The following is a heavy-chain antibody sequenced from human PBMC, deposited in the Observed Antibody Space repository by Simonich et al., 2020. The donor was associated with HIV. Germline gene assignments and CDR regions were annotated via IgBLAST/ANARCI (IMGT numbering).Heavy chain of an antibody. CDR1: GYTFTDYN. J-gene: IGHJ3*02. CDR3: ATHGPGSYSSALDI. D-gene: IGHD1-26*01. V-gene: IGHV1-2*06. CDR2: GKPNRGGT. Sequence: QVQLVQSGAEVKKPGASVKVSCKASGYTFTDYNIHWVRQAPGQGLEWMGRGKPNRGGTDYPQKFQGRVTMTRDKSITTAYMELSRLRSDDTAFYYCATHGPGSYSSALDIWGQGTMVTVSS.